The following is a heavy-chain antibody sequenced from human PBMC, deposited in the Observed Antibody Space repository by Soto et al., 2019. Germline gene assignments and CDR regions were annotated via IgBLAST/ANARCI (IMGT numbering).Heavy chain of an antibody. Sequence: ASVNVSCKPSGYTFTGYYIHWVRQAPGQGLEWMGWINPNSGGTNYAQKFQGWVTMTRDTPISTAYMELSRLRSDDTAVYYCARAVPNYYDSSGYYSDAFDIWGQGTMVTVSS. CDR2: INPNSGGT. CDR3: ARAVPNYYDSSGYYSDAFDI. J-gene: IGHJ3*02. V-gene: IGHV1-2*04. CDR1: GYTFTGYY. D-gene: IGHD3-22*01.